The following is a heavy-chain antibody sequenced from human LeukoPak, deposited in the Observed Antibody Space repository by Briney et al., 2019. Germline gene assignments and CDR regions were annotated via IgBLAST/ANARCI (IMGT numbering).Heavy chain of an antibody. CDR3: ARSKPHDDGDYEERYYSYGMDV. CDR2: IYYSGST. J-gene: IGHJ6*02. V-gene: IGHV4-30-4*01. Sequence: NPSQTLSLTCTVSGGSISSGDYYWSWIRQPPGKGLEWIGYIYYSGSTYYNPSLKSRVTISVDTSKNQFSLKLSSVTAADTAVYYCARSKPHDDGDYEERYYSYGMDVWGQGTTVTVSS. D-gene: IGHD4-17*01. CDR1: GGSISSGDYY.